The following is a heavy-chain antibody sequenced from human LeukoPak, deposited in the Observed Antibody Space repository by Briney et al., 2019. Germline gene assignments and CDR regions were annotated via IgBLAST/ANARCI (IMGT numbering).Heavy chain of an antibody. Sequence: PSETLSLTCTVSGGSISTYYWSWIRQPPGKGLEWIGYIYYSGSTNYNPSLKSRITISLDTSKNEFSLKLSSVTPADTAVYYCARDFGYGDPFDIWGQGTMVTVSS. CDR1: GGSISTYY. CDR2: IYYSGST. D-gene: IGHD5-18*01. CDR3: ARDFGYGDPFDI. J-gene: IGHJ3*02. V-gene: IGHV4-59*01.